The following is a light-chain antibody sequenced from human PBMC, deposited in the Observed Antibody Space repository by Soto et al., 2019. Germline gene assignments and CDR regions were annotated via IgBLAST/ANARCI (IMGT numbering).Light chain of an antibody. CDR1: QSVSSN. V-gene: IGKV3-15*01. CDR2: DAS. J-gene: IGKJ1*01. Sequence: IVMTQSPATLSVSPGERATLSCRASQSVSSNLAWYQQTPGQAPRLLIYDASTRATGVPARFSGSRSGPEFTLTISSLQSEDSAVYYCQQYNSWLWTFGQGTKVDIK. CDR3: QQYNSWLWT.